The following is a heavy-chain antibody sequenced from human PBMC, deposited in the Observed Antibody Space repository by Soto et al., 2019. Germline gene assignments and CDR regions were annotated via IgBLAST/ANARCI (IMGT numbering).Heavy chain of an antibody. CDR1: GFTFSSYG. CDR3: ARAGGEGEPTNGFDP. V-gene: IGHV3-33*01. Sequence: QVQLVESGGGVVQPGRSLRLSCAASGFTFSSYGMHWVRQAPGKGLEWVAVIWYDGSNKYYADSVKGRFTISGDNSKNTLYLQMDSQRAEDTAVYYCARAGGEGEPTNGFDPWGQGTLVTVSS. J-gene: IGHJ5*02. CDR2: IWYDGSNK. D-gene: IGHD2-8*02.